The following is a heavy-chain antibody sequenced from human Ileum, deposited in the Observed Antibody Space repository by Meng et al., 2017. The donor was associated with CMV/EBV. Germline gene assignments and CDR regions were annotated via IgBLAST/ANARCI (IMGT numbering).Heavy chain of an antibody. D-gene: IGHD3-22*01. V-gene: IGHV4-34*01. CDR3: ARAGKTYYYDSSGYRPLYYYYYGMDV. CDR1: GGSFSGYY. CDR2: INHSGST. Sequence: GSLRLSCAVYGGSFSGYYWSWIRQPPGKGLEWIGEINHSGSTNYNPSLKSRVTISVDTSKNQFSLKLSSVTAADTAVYYCARAGKTYYYDSSGYRPLYYYYYGMDVWGQGTTVTVSS. J-gene: IGHJ6*02.